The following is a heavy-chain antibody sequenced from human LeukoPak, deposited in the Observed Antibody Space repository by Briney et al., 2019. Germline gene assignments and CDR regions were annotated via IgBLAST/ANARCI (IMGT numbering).Heavy chain of an antibody. CDR2: IYHSGST. CDR3: AREVSGYSSGWYVS. CDR1: GGSISSGGYS. D-gene: IGHD6-19*01. V-gene: IGHV4-30-2*01. J-gene: IGHJ5*02. Sequence: PSQTLSLTCAVSGGSISSGGYSWSWLRQPPGKGLEWIGYIYHSGSTYYNPSLKSRVTISVDRSKNQFSLKLSSVTAADTAVYYCAREVSGYSSGWYVSWGQGTLVTVSS.